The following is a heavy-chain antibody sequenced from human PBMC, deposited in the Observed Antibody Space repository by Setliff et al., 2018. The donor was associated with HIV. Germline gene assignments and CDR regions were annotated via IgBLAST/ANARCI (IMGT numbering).Heavy chain of an antibody. J-gene: IGHJ6*03. D-gene: IGHD5-12*01. CDR1: GYLFTGYY. CDR3: ATNPEMATINYYYYYMDV. CDR2: INVNSGGT. Sequence: ASVKVSCKASGYLFTGYYMHWVRQAPGQGLEWMGWINVNSGGTKYAQKFQGRVTMTTDTSTSTAYMELRSLRSDDTAVYYCATNPEMATINYYYYYMDVWGKGTTVTVSS. V-gene: IGHV1-2*02.